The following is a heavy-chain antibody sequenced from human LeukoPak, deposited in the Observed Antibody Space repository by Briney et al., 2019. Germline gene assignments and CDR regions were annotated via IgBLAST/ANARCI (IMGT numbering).Heavy chain of an antibody. Sequence: ASETLSLTCTVSGGSISNYWWTWIRQPAGKGLEWIGRIYTSGSTNYNPSLKSRVSMSVDTSKNQISLKLSSVTAADTAVYYCAREHPSGSYFGDAFDIWGQGTMVTVSS. CDR3: AREHPSGSYFGDAFDI. CDR2: IYTSGST. D-gene: IGHD1-26*01. J-gene: IGHJ3*02. V-gene: IGHV4-4*07. CDR1: GGSISNYW.